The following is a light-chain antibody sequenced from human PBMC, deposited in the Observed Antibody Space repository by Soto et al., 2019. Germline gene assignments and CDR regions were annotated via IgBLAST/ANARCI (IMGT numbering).Light chain of an antibody. CDR1: QSVGSN. CDR3: QQYNNWPRT. V-gene: IGKV3-15*01. Sequence: EVVMTQSPATLSVSPGERATLSCRASQSVGSNFVWYQQKPGQAPRLLIYGASTRATDIPGRFSGSGSGTEFTLTISSLQSEDFAVYYCQQYNNWPRTFGQGTKVEIK. J-gene: IGKJ1*01. CDR2: GAS.